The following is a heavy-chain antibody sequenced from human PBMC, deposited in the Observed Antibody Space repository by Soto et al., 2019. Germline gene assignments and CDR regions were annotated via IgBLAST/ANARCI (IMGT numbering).Heavy chain of an antibody. CDR3: ARDWGAPGRGSALGYYYHFGMDV. CDR2: IKEDGSEE. V-gene: IGHV3-7*05. CDR1: GFTFSTYW. Sequence: EVQLVESGGGVVQPGGSLRLSCAASGFTFSTYWMNWVRQAPGKGLEWVANIKEDGSEEFYVDSVKGRFTISRDNAKNSLYLDMNSLRGEDTAVYCCARDWGAPGRGSALGYYYHFGMDVWGQGTTVTVPS. D-gene: IGHD3-16*01. J-gene: IGHJ6*02.